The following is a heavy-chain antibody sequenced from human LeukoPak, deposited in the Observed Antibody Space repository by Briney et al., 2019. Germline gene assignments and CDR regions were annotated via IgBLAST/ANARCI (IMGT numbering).Heavy chain of an antibody. CDR2: LYYTGST. V-gene: IGHV4-59*01. J-gene: IGHJ5*02. CDR3: VTYFAGGGGPGP. D-gene: IGHD2/OR15-2a*01. CDR1: GGSISGYY. Sequence: PSETLSLTCTVSGGSISGYYWNWIRQPPGKGLEWIGFLYYTGSTNYNPSLKSRVTISVDTSKNQLSLQLNSVTAADTAVYYCVTYFAGGGGPGPWGQGTLVTVSS.